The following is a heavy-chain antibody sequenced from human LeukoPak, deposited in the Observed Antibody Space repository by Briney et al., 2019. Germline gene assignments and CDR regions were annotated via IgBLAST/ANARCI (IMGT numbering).Heavy chain of an antibody. V-gene: IGHV4-39*02. D-gene: IGHD6-13*01. CDR2: IYYSGST. CDR3: ARDYQQLGYFDY. Sequence: SETLSLTCTVSGGSISSSSYFWGWIRQRPGKGLEWIGNIYYSGSTYYNPSLKSRVTISVDTSKNQFSLKLSSVTAADTAVYYCARDYQQLGYFDYWGQGTLVTVSS. CDR1: GGSISSSSYF. J-gene: IGHJ4*02.